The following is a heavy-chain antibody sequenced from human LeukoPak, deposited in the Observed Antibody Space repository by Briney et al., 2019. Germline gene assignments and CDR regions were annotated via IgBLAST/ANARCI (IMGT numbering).Heavy chain of an antibody. CDR3: ATITQKVGAKNAFDI. D-gene: IGHD1-26*01. CDR2: ISYDGSNK. J-gene: IGHJ3*02. V-gene: IGHV3-30*04. Sequence: GGSLRLSCAASGFTFSSYAMHWVRQAPGKGLEWVAVISYDGSNKYYADSVKGRFTISRDNSKNTLYLQMNSLRAEDTAVYYCATITQKVGAKNAFDIWGQGTMVTVPS. CDR1: GFTFSSYA.